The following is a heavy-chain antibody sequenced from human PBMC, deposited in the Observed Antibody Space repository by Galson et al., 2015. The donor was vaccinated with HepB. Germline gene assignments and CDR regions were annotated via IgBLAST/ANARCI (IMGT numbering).Heavy chain of an antibody. J-gene: IGHJ5*02. CDR2: IIPIFGVT. V-gene: IGHV1-69*01. CDR1: GGTFSSNA. CDR3: VRDNMGRIAAAVPNWFDP. Sequence: SCKASGGTFSSNAISWVRQAPGQGLEWMGGIIPIFGVTNYAQKFQGRVSITADESTYTAYMELSSLRSEDTAVYYCVRDNMGRIAAAVPNWFDPWGQGTLVTVSS. D-gene: IGHD6-13*01.